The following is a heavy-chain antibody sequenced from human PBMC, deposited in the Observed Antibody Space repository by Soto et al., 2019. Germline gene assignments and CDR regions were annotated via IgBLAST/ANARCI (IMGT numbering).Heavy chain of an antibody. V-gene: IGHV4-59*08. CDR3: AILIVAPETFDY. J-gene: IGHJ4*02. CDR2: IYYAGST. D-gene: IGHD5-12*01. CDR1: GGSMISSY. Sequence: SGTLARTCNGSGGSMISSYWSGVGQPPGRGLEWIGFIYYAGSTKYNPSLNSRVTISVDTSKNQFSLTVTSVTAADTAVYCCAILIVAPETFDYWGQGTLVTVSS.